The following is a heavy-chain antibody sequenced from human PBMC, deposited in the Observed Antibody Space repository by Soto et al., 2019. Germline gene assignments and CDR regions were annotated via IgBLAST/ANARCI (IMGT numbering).Heavy chain of an antibody. D-gene: IGHD5-18*01. CDR1: GGSVTSDEDY. CDR3: ATESGSTYGYSDH. J-gene: IGHJ4*02. CDR2: ISNSGST. V-gene: IGHV4-30-4*01. Sequence: PSETLSLTCTVSGGSVTSDEDYWTWIRQSPRKGLEWIGYISNSGSTGYNPSLKTRLSMSVDRSKNQFTLRLTSVTAADTAVYFCATESGSTYGYSDHWGQGTQVTVSS.